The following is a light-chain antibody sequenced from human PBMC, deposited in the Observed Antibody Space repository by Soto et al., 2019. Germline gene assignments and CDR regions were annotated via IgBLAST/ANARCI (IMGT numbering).Light chain of an antibody. V-gene: IGKV1-39*01. Sequence: DIQMTQSPSSLSASVGDRITITCRASQSISRYLNWYQQKPGKPPNLLIYAASNLQSGVPSRFSGRGSGTDFTLTISSLQPEDFATYHCQHSYTSPFTFGPGTKVDIK. CDR3: QHSYTSPFT. CDR1: QSISRY. J-gene: IGKJ3*01. CDR2: AAS.